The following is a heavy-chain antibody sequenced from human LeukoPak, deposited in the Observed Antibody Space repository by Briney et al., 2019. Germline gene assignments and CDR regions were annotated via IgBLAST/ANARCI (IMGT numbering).Heavy chain of an antibody. J-gene: IGHJ4*02. D-gene: IGHD3-10*01. CDR2: ISGSGGST. CDR3: AKDVIRGVIFSFDY. CDR1: GFTFSSYA. V-gene: IGHV3-23*01. Sequence: GGSLRLSCAASGFTFSSYAMSWVRQAPGKGLEWVSTISGSGGSTYHADSVKGRFTISRDNSKNTLYLQMNSLRAEDTAVYYCAKDVIRGVIFSFDYWGQGTLVTVSS.